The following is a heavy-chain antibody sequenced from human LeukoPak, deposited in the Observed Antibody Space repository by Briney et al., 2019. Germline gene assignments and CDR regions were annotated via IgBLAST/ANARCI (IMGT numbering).Heavy chain of an antibody. CDR1: GFTFSSYW. CDR3: TISSSRNHFDY. CDR2: IKQDGSEK. J-gene: IGHJ4*02. Sequence: GGSLRLSCAASGFTFSSYWMSWVRQAPGKGLEWVANIKQDGSEKYYVDSVKGRFTISRDNAKNSLYLQMNSLRAEDPAVYYCTISSSRNHFDYWGQGTLVTVSS. V-gene: IGHV3-7*01. D-gene: IGHD6-13*01.